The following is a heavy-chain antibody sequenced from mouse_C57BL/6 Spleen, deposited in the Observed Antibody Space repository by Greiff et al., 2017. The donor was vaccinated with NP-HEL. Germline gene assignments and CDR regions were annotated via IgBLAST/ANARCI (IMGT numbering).Heavy chain of an antibody. CDR1: GFTFSDYY. CDR2: ISNGGGST. V-gene: IGHV5-12*01. CDR3: ARQYSSGYNYFDY. D-gene: IGHD3-2*02. J-gene: IGHJ2*01. Sequence: EVMLVESGGGLVQPGGSLKLSCAASGFTFSDYYMYWVRQTPEKRLEWVAYISNGGGSTYYPDTVKGRFTISRDNAKNTLYLQMSRLKSEDTAMYYCARQYSSGYNYFDYWGQGTTLTVSS.